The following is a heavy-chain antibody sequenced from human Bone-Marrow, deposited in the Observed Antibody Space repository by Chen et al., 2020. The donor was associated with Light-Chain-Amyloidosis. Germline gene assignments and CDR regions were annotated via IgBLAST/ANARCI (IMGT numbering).Heavy chain of an antibody. Sequence: EVQLLESGGGLVQPGGSLRLSCTASGLTFSSSWMSWVRQAPGKGLEWVANIKQGGSAKYYVDSVKRRFTISRDDAKNSLYLQMNSLRAEDTAVYYCATDFSVTHWGQGTLVTVSS. CDR2: IKQGGSAK. D-gene: IGHD2-21*02. CDR3: ATDFSVTH. J-gene: IGHJ4*02. V-gene: IGHV3-7*02. CDR1: GLTFSSSW.